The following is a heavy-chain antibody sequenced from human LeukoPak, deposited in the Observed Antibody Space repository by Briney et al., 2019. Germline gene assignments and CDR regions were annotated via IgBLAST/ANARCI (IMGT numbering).Heavy chain of an antibody. CDR2: ISYDGSNK. CDR3: ARDPNLAAAALYYYYGMDV. J-gene: IGHJ6*02. CDR1: GFTFSSCA. Sequence: PGGSLRLSCAASGFTFSSCAMHWVCQAPGKGLEWMAVISYDGSNKYYADSVKGRFTISRDNSKNTLYLQMNSLRTEDTAVYYRARDPNLAAAALYYYYGMDVWGQGTTVTVSS. V-gene: IGHV3-30-3*01. D-gene: IGHD6-13*01.